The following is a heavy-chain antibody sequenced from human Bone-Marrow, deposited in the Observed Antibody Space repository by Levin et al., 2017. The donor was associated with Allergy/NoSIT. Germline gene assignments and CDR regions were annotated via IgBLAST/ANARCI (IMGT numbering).Heavy chain of an antibody. CDR3: TTHLIGQRLARGGD. V-gene: IGHV3-23*01. D-gene: IGHD2/OR15-2a*01. Sequence: PGGSLRLSCVASGSTFNSYAVSWVRQAPGKGLEWVSSISATGGSIYYADSVKGRFTISRDKSKNTLFLQMNTLRVADTAVYYCTTHLIGQRLARGGDWGQGTLVTVSS. CDR2: ISATGGSI. CDR1: GSTFNSYA. J-gene: IGHJ4*02.